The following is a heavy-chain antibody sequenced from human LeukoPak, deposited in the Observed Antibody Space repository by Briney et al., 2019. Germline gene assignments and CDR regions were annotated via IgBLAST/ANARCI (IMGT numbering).Heavy chain of an antibody. CDR1: GGSISSGGYY. J-gene: IGHJ4*02. Sequence: SQTLSLTCTVSGGSISSGGYYWSWIRQHPGKGLEWIGYIYYSGSTYYNPSLKSRVTISVDTSKNQFSLKLSSVTAADTAVYYCARDPTDYYDSSGYPGGYFDYWGQGTLVTVSS. V-gene: IGHV4-31*03. D-gene: IGHD3-22*01. CDR3: ARDPTDYYDSSGYPGGYFDY. CDR2: IYYSGST.